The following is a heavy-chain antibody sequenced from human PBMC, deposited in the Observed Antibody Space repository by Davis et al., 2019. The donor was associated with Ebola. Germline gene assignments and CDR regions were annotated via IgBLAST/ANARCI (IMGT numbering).Heavy chain of an antibody. Sequence: SETLSLTCAVYGGSFSGYYWSWIRQPPGKGLEWIGEINHSGSTNYNPSLKSRVTISVDTSKNQFSLKLSSVTAADTAVYYCARGNLKRYCSGGSCYPGVYYYYYGMDVWGQGTTVTVSS. V-gene: IGHV4-34*01. CDR1: GGSFSGYY. CDR2: INHSGST. D-gene: IGHD2-15*01. CDR3: ARGNLKRYCSGGSCYPGVYYYYYGMDV. J-gene: IGHJ6*02.